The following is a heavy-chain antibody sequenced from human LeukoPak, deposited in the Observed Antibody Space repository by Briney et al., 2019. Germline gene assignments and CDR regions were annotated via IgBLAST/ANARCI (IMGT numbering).Heavy chain of an antibody. CDR1: GYTFTSYG. CDR2: ISAYNGNT. Sequence: ASVTVSCKASGYTFTSYGISLVRQAPGQGLEWMGWISAYNGNTNNAQKLQGRVTMTTDTSTSTAYMELRSLRSDDTAVYYCARPYYDSSAPPYGYWGQGTLVTVSS. V-gene: IGHV1-18*01. CDR3: ARPYYDSSAPPYGY. D-gene: IGHD3-22*01. J-gene: IGHJ4*02.